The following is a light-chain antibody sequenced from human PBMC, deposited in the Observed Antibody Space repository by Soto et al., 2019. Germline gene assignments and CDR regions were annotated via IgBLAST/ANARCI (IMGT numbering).Light chain of an antibody. CDR2: NAS. CDR3: QQLNSYPRT. J-gene: IGKJ4*01. Sequence: DIPLTQSPSFLSASVGDRVTITCRASQDISSYLAWFRQKPGKAPNLLIYNASTLQSGVPSRYSGSGSGTEFTLTISSLQPEDFATYYCQQLNSYPRTFGGGTKVEIK. V-gene: IGKV1-9*01. CDR1: QDISSY.